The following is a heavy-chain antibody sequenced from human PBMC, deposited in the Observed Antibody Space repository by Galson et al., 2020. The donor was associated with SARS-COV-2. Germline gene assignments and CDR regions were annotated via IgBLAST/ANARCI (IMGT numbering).Heavy chain of an antibody. CDR1: GGTFSSYA. CDR3: ARGYWGSGGGTVLSKKYCSSTSCYQWFGMDV. D-gene: IGHD2-2*01. CDR2: IIPIFGTA. J-gene: IGHJ6*02. Sequence: SVKVSCKASGGTFSSYAISWVRQAPGQGLEWMGGIIPIFGTANYAQKFQGRVTITADESTSTAYMELSSLRSEDTAVYYCARGYWGSGGGTVLSKKYCSSTSCYQWFGMDVWGQGTTVTVSS. V-gene: IGHV1-69*13.